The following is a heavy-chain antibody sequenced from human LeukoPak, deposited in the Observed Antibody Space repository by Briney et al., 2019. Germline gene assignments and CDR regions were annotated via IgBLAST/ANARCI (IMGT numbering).Heavy chain of an antibody. Sequence: GGSLRLSCEASGFTFSSYAMTWVRQVPGKGLEWVSSMIISGGSTYYADSVKGRFTISRDNPKNTLYLQMNSLRVEDTALYYCARETKIDYWGQGALVTVSS. CDR3: ARETKIDY. CDR2: MIISGGST. J-gene: IGHJ4*02. D-gene: IGHD1-7*01. V-gene: IGHV3-23*01. CDR1: GFTFSSYA.